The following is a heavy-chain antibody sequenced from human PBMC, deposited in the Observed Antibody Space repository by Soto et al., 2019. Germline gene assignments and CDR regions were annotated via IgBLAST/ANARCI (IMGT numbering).Heavy chain of an antibody. J-gene: IGHJ4*02. CDR3: AKDPTSYDSSAQFDS. CDR2: ISGGGGGT. CDR1: GFTFSGFA. Sequence: GGSLRLSCAASGFTFSGFAMTWVRQAPGRGLEWVSGISGGGGGTYYADSVKGRFTISRDNSKNTLYLQMNSLRVEDTAVYYCAKDPTSYDSSAQFDSWGQGTLVTVSS. V-gene: IGHV3-23*01. D-gene: IGHD3-22*01.